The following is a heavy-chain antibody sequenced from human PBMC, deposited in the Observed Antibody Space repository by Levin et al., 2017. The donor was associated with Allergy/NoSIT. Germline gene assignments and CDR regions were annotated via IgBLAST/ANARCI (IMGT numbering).Heavy chain of an antibody. CDR1: GFTFSDYY. J-gene: IGHJ5*02. CDR3: ARDPGRGVVVVPAENNWFDP. CDR2: ISSSGSTI. V-gene: IGHV3-11*01. Sequence: SCAASGFTFSDYYMSWIRQAPGKGLEWVSYISSSGSTIYYADSVKGRFTISRDNAKNSLYLQMNSLRAEDTAVYYCARDPGRGVVVVPAENNWFDPWGQGTLVTVSS. D-gene: IGHD2-2*01.